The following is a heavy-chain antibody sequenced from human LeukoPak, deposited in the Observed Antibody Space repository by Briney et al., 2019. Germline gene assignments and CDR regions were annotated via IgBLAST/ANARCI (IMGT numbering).Heavy chain of an antibody. V-gene: IGHV4-38-2*02. CDR2: IYHSGST. D-gene: IGHD6-13*01. CDR3: AGPAKQLAFDY. CDR1: GYSISSGYY. J-gene: IGHJ4*02. Sequence: SETLSLTCTVSGYSISSGYYWGWIRQPPGKGLEWIGSIYHSGSTYYNPSLKSRVTISVDTSKNQFSLKLSSVTAADTAVYYCAGPAKQLAFDYWGQGTLVTVSS.